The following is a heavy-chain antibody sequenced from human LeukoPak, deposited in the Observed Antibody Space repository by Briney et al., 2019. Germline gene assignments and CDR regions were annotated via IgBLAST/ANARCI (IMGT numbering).Heavy chain of an antibody. CDR3: ARDDYGSGSWNDY. J-gene: IGHJ4*02. CDR1: GFTFSDYY. D-gene: IGHD3-10*01. V-gene: IGHV3-30*02. Sequence: GGSLRLSCAASGFTFSDYYMSWIRQAPGKGLEWVAFIRYDGSNKYYADSVKGRFTISRDNSKNTLYLQMNSLRAEDTAVYYCARDDYGSGSWNDYWGQGTLVTVSS. CDR2: IRYDGSNK.